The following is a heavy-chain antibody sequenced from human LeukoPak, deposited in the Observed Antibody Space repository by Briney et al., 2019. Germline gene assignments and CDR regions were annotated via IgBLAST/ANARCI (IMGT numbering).Heavy chain of an antibody. V-gene: IGHV4-39*01. CDR3: AGNDGYYDFWSGYYYNYFDY. J-gene: IGHJ4*02. CDR1: GGSISSSSYY. Sequence: PSETLSLTCTVSGGSISSSSYYWGWIRQPPGKGLEWIGSIYYSGSTYYNPSLKSRVTMSVDTSKNQFSLKLSSVTAADTAVYYCAGNDGYYDFWSGYYYNYFDYWGQGTLVTVSS. D-gene: IGHD3-3*01. CDR2: IYYSGST.